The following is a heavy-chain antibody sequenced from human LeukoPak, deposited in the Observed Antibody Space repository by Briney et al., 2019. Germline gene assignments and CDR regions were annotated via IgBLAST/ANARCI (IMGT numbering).Heavy chain of an antibody. CDR1: GFTFSSYA. CDR3: VKDYSTIAAAANPLFDY. D-gene: IGHD6-13*01. CDR2: ITGSGDTT. J-gene: IGHJ4*02. V-gene: IGHV3-23*01. Sequence: PGGSLRLSCAASGFTFSSYAVTWARQAPGKGLEWVSGITGSGDTTFYADSVKGRFTISRDNSKNTLYLQMHSLRAEDTAVYYCVKDYSTIAAAANPLFDYWGQGALVTVSS.